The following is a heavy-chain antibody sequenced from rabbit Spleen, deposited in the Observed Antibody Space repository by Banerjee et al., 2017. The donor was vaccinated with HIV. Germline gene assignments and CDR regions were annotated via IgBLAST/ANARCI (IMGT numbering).Heavy chain of an antibody. Sequence: QSLEESGGDLVKPGASLTLTCKASGFDFSRGYDMCWVRQAPGKGLEWIGCVDRVNTDITHYASGAKGRFTISKASSTTVTLQVTSLTGADTATYFCARDGGVDYGAGGFNLWGPGTLVTVS. CDR2: VDRVNTDIT. CDR1: GFDFSRGYD. V-gene: IGHV1S40*01. D-gene: IGHD2-1*01. CDR3: ARDGGVDYGAGGFNL. J-gene: IGHJ4*01.